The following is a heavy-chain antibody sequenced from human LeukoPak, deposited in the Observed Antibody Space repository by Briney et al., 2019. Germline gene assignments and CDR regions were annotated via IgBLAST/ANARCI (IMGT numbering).Heavy chain of an antibody. CDR3: AKDLSKGLLYRRGMYYFDY. CDR2: ISGSGDST. Sequence: GGSLRLSCAASGFTFRSYGMTWVRQAPGKGLEWVSAISGSGDSTYYADPVKGRFTISRDNSKNTLYLQMNSLRAEDRAVYYCAKDLSKGLLYRRGMYYFDYWGQGTLVTVSS. J-gene: IGHJ4*02. CDR1: GFTFRSYG. V-gene: IGHV3-23*01. D-gene: IGHD3-3*01.